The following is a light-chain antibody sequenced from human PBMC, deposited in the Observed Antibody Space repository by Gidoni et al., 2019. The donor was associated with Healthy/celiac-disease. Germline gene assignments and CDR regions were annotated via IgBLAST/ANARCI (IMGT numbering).Light chain of an antibody. V-gene: IGLV4-69*01. Sequence: QLVLTQSPSASASLGASVKLTCTLSSGHSSYAIAWHQQQPEKGPRYLMKLNSDGSHSKGDGIPDRFSGSSSGAERYLTISSLQSEDEADYYCQTWGTGIRVFGGGTKLIVL. CDR3: QTWGTGIRV. J-gene: IGLJ2*01. CDR2: LNSDGSH. CDR1: SGHSSYA.